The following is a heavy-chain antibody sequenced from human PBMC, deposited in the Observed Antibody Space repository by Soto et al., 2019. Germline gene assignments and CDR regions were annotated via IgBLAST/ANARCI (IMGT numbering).Heavy chain of an antibody. CDR2: IYYSGST. CDR3: ASTRRYYDFWSGYSPVWEAYYGMDV. J-gene: IGHJ6*02. CDR1: GGSISSSSYY. D-gene: IGHD3-3*01. V-gene: IGHV4-39*01. Sequence: QLQLQESGPGLVKPSETLSLTCTVSGGSISSSSYYWGWIRQPPGKGLEWIGSIYYSGSTYYNPSLKSRVTISVDTSKNQFSLKLSSVTAADTAVYYCASTRRYYDFWSGYSPVWEAYYGMDVWGQGTTVTVSS.